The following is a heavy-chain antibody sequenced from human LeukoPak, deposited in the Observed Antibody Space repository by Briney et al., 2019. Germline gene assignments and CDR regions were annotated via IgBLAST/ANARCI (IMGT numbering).Heavy chain of an antibody. V-gene: IGHV3-7*01. Sequence: GGPQRFTCAASGFSFNRYWMSWVRQAPGKGLEWVANIKQDGSEKYYVDSVKGRFTISRDNAKNSLYLQMNSLRAEDTAVYYCARVRFGWFDPWGQGTLVTVSS. CDR2: IKQDGSEK. D-gene: IGHD3-3*01. J-gene: IGHJ5*02. CDR1: GFSFNRYW. CDR3: ARVRFGWFDP.